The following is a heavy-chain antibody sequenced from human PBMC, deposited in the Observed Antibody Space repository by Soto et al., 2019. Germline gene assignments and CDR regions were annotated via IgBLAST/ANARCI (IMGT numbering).Heavy chain of an antibody. V-gene: IGHV4-39*07. CDR3: ARGRYGSGSYYAYYYYYGMEV. J-gene: IGHJ6*01. D-gene: IGHD3-10*01. CDR1: GGSISSSSYY. CDR2: IYSSVST. Sequence: SETLSLTCTVSGGSISSSSYYWRWIRQPPGKGLEWIGSIYSSVSTYYNPSLKSRVTISVDASKNQFSLKLSSVTAADTAVYYCARGRYGSGSYYAYYYYYGMEVWGQGTTVTVSS.